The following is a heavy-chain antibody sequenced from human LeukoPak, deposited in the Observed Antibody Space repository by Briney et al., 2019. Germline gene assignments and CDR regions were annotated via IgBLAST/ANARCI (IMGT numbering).Heavy chain of an antibody. V-gene: IGHV4-59*01. CDR2: IYYSGST. Sequence: SETLSLTCTVSGGSISSYYWSWIRQPPGKGLEWIGYIYYSGSTNYNPSLKSRVTISVDTSKNQFSLKLSSVTAADTAVYYCAGTGGYSGYGSFDYWGQGTLVAVSS. CDR1: GGSISSYY. J-gene: IGHJ4*02. CDR3: AGTGGYSGYGSFDY. D-gene: IGHD5-12*01.